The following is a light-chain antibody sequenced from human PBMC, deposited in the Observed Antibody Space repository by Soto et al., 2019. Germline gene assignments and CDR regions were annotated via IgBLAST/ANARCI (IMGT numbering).Light chain of an antibody. Sequence: EIVLTQSPATLSLSPGERVTLSCRASQSVDTMVAWYQQQVGRTPRLLIYETTNRTTGVPARFSGSGSGTDFTLAIRRLEPEDFAIYFCQVRTDWPPFKYTFGQGTKLEVK. CDR1: QSVDTM. V-gene: IGKV3-11*01. CDR3: QVRTDWPPFKYT. CDR2: ETT. J-gene: IGKJ2*01.